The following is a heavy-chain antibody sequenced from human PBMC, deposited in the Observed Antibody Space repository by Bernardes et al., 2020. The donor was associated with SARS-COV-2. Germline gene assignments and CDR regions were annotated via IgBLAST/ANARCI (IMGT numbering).Heavy chain of an antibody. CDR3: ARDPCSITSCPGYGLDV. V-gene: IGHV1-18*04. CDR1: GYTFTSYS. Sequence: ASVKVSCRASGYTFTSYSFHWVRQAPGQGLEWVGWISGYNGDTKFAKNFQGRVTLTTDTSTSTVSLDLGSLRSDDTAVYYCARDPCSITSCPGYGLDVWGQGNTVTVS. D-gene: IGHD2-2*01. CDR2: ISGYNGDT. J-gene: IGHJ6*02.